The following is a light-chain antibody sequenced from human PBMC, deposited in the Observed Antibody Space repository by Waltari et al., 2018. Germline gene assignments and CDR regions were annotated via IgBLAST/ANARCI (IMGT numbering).Light chain of an antibody. CDR3: QQYYSETPT. Sequence: DIQMTQSPSSVSASVGNIVTLTCRASQGIASRLAWYQQKPGKAPKLLIYDASSLHNGVPSRFIGSGSGTDFTLTIRGLQPEDVAVYYCQQYYSETPTFGQGTKVEIK. CDR2: DAS. CDR1: QGIASR. J-gene: IGKJ1*01. V-gene: IGKV1-12*01.